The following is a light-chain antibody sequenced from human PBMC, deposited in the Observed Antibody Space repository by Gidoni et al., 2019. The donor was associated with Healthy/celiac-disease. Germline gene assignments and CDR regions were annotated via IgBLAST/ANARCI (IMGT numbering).Light chain of an antibody. J-gene: IGKJ5*01. V-gene: IGKV3-11*01. Sequence: EIVLTQSPATLSLSPGERATLSCRASQSVSSYLAWYQQKPGQAPRLLIYDASNRATGIPARFSGSGSGTDFTLTISSLEPEDFAVYYCQQWVTFXHXTRLEIK. CDR3: QQWVT. CDR1: QSVSSY. CDR2: DAS.